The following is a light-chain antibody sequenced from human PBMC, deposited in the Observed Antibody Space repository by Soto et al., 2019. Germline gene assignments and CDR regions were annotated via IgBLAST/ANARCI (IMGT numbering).Light chain of an antibody. CDR1: QRVLYSSNNKNY. J-gene: IGKJ1*01. CDR3: QQYYRPWT. V-gene: IGKV4-1*01. CDR2: WAS. Sequence: DIVMTQSPDSLAVSLGERATINCKSSQRVLYSSNNKNYLAWYQQKPGQPPKLLIYWASTRESGVPDRFSGSGSGTDFTLTIGSLQAEDVAVYYCQQYYRPWTFGQGTKVEIK.